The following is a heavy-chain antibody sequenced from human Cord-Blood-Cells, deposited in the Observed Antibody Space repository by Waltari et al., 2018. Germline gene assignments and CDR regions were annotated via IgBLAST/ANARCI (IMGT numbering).Heavy chain of an antibody. CDR1: GGTFSRYA. CDR3: ARVRYYDSSGYYYYFDY. V-gene: IGHV1-69*01. Sequence: QVQLVQSGAEVKKPGSSVKVSCKASGGTFSRYAISWVRQAPGQGLEWMGGIIPIFGTANDAQKFQSRVTSTADESTSTAYRELSSLRSEDTAVYYCARVRYYDSSGYYYYFDYGGQGTLVTVSS. CDR2: IIPIFGTA. J-gene: IGHJ4*02. D-gene: IGHD3-22*01.